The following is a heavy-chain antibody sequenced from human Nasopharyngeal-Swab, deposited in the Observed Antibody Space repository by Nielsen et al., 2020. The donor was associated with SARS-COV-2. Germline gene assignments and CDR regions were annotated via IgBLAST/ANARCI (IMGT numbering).Heavy chain of an antibody. D-gene: IGHD3-22*01. J-gene: IGHJ6*02. CDR3: AREEASSGYYYYYYGMEV. CDR1: GYTFTCYY. CDR2: NNPNSGGT. Sequence: VSCPASGYTFTCYYMHWVRQAPGQGMELMGWNNPNSGGTNYAQKSQGRVTMTRDKSISTAYMERSRVRSDDTAVYYCAREEASSGYYYYYYGMEVWGQGTTVTVSS. V-gene: IGHV1-2*02.